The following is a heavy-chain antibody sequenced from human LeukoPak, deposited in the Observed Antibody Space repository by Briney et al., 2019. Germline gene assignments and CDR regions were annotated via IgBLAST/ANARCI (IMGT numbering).Heavy chain of an antibody. V-gene: IGHV1-24*01. D-gene: IGHD1-26*01. J-gene: IGHJ4*02. Sequence: ASVKVSCKVSGYTLTELSMHWVRQAPGKGLEWMGGFDPEDGETIYAQKFQGRVTMTEDTSTDTAYMELSSLRSEDTAVYYCATDLRVAGATLRGDYWGQGTLVTVSS. CDR3: ATDLRVAGATLRGDY. CDR1: GYTLTELS. CDR2: FDPEDGET.